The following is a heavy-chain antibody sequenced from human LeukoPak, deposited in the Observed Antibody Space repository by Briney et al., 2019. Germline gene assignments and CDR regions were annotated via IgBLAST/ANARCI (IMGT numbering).Heavy chain of an antibody. CDR2: INHSGST. D-gene: IGHD3-10*01. CDR3: ARATRRMVRGVIITPYDY. J-gene: IGHJ4*02. Sequence: PSETLSLTCAVYGGSFSGYYWSWIRQPPGKGLKWIGVINHSGSTNYNPSLKSRVTISVDTSKNQFSLKLSSVTAADTAVYYCARATRRMVRGVIITPYDYWGQGTLVTVSS. V-gene: IGHV4-34*01. CDR1: GGSFSGYY.